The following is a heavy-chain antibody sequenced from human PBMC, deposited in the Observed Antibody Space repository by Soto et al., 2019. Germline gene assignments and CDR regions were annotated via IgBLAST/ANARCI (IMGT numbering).Heavy chain of an antibody. CDR1: GGSISSGGYS. V-gene: IGHV4-30-2*01. CDR3: ARGGAAPPPGGMDV. Sequence: PSETLSLTCAASGGSISSGGYSWSWIRQPPGKGLEWIGYIYHSGSTYYNPSLKSRVSISVDRSKNQFSLKLSSVTAADTDVYSCARGGAAPPPGGMDVWGQGTTVTVSS. D-gene: IGHD6-6*01. CDR2: IYHSGST. J-gene: IGHJ6*02.